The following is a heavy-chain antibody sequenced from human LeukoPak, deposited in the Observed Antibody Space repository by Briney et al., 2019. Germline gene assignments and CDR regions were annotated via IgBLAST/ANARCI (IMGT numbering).Heavy chain of an antibody. CDR3: ARDGFFGGIDY. Sequence: GGSLRLSCAASGFTFSNYGMHWVRQAPGKGLEWVAVIWYDGSNGYYADSVKGRFTMSRDNAKNSLFLIMNSLRAEDTAVYYCARDGFFGGIDYWGQGTLVTVSS. CDR2: IWYDGSNG. V-gene: IGHV3-33*01. D-gene: IGHD3-3*01. CDR1: GFTFSNYG. J-gene: IGHJ4*02.